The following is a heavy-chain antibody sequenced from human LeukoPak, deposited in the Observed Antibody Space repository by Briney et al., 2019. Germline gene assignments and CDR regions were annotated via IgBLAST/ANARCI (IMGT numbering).Heavy chain of an antibody. V-gene: IGHV3-74*01. Sequence: GGSLRLSCAGSGFTLSSDWVHWVRQVPGKGLVWAARISRESDGSGTNYADSVEGRFSISRDRATNTVHLQMNSLRAEDTAVYYCAKDTVASSFDHWGQGTLVTVSS. D-gene: IGHD5-12*01. CDR3: AKDTVASSFDH. J-gene: IGHJ4*02. CDR1: GFTLSSDW. CDR2: ISRESDGSGT.